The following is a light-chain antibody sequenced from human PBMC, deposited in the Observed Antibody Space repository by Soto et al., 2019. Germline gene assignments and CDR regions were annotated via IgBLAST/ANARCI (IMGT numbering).Light chain of an antibody. J-gene: IGKJ2*01. Sequence: DIVMTQSPATLSVSPGERATLSCWASQSVSSNLAWYQQKPGQAPRLLIYGASTRATGIPDRFSGSGSGTEFTLTISSLQSEDFAVYYCQQYSNWLRTFGQGTKLEIK. CDR3: QQYSNWLRT. CDR2: GAS. CDR1: QSVSSN. V-gene: IGKV3-15*01.